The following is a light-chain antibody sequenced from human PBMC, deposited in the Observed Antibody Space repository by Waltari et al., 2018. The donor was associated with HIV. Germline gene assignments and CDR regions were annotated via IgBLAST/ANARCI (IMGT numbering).Light chain of an antibody. CDR3: QQYSDWPRA. V-gene: IGKV3-15*01. CDR1: QSVSPY. Sequence: EIVVTPFPAALSVSPGERASLSCTASQSVSPYLAWYHQVPGQAPRLLISDSSNRATGVPARFSGSGSGTHFILTISSLQSEDSGVYYCQQYSDWPRAFGLGTKVEV. CDR2: DSS. J-gene: IGKJ1*01.